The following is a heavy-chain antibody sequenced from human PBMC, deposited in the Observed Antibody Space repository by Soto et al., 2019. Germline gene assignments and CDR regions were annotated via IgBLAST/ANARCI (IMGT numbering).Heavy chain of an antibody. J-gene: IGHJ6*02. V-gene: IGHV3-30-3*01. Sequence: QVQLVESGGGVVQPGRSLRLSCAASGFTFSSYAMHWVRQAPGKGLEWVAVISYDGSNKYYADSVKGRFTISRDNSKNTLYLQMNSLRAEDTAVYYCARDTFRAVAAAGRYGMDVWGQGTTVTVSS. CDR1: GFTFSSYA. CDR2: ISYDGSNK. D-gene: IGHD6-13*01. CDR3: ARDTFRAVAAAGRYGMDV.